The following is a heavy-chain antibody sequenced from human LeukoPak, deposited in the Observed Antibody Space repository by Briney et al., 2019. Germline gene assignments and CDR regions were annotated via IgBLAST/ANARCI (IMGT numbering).Heavy chain of an antibody. Sequence: GASVKVSCKASGYTFTDYYVHWVRQAPGQGLEWMGGIIPIFGTANYAQKFQGRVTITADKSTSTAYMELSSLRSEDTAVYYCARGYSNEGGDYWGQGTLVTVSS. J-gene: IGHJ4*02. CDR2: IIPIFGTA. CDR1: GYTFTDYY. CDR3: ARGYSNEGGDY. V-gene: IGHV1-69*06. D-gene: IGHD6-13*01.